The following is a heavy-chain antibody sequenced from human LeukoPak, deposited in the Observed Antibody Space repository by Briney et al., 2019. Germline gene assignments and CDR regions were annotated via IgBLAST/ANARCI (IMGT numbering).Heavy chain of an antibody. Sequence: GGSLRLSCAASGFTFSIYSMNWVRQAPGKGLEWLSSITSSSNYIYYADSVKGRFTISRDNVQNSLYLQMNSLRAEDTAMYYCARDRGYLDNWGQGTLVTVSS. V-gene: IGHV3-21*01. J-gene: IGHJ4*02. CDR1: GFTFSIYS. CDR3: ARDRGYLDN. CDR2: ITSSSNYI.